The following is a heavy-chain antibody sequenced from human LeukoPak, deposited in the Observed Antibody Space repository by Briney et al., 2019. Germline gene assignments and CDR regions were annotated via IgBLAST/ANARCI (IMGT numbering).Heavy chain of an antibody. D-gene: IGHD6-19*01. V-gene: IGHV3-23*01. J-gene: IGHJ5*02. CDR1: GFTFNTYA. CDR2: IKSDGKT. CDR3: AKCRVETYSSGWCNWLDP. Sequence: PGRSLRLSCAASGFTFNTYAMSWVRQAPGMGLEWVSAIKSDGKTHYADSVKGRFTISRDNSKNTLSLQMNSLRAEDTALYYCAKCRVETYSSGWCNWLDPWGQGTQVTVSS.